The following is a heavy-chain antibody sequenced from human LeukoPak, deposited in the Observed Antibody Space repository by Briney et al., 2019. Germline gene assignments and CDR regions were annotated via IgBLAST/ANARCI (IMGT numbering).Heavy chain of an antibody. D-gene: IGHD3-3*01. CDR1: GFTFSSYW. Sequence: GSLRLSCAASGFTFSSYWMSWVRQAPGKGLEWVANIKQDGSEKYYVDSVKGRFTISRDNAKNSLYLQMNSLRAEDTAVYYCASSGKYYDFWSGYFPGPGWFDPWGQGTLVTVSS. J-gene: IGHJ5*02. CDR2: IKQDGSEK. CDR3: ASSGKYYDFWSGYFPGPGWFDP. V-gene: IGHV3-7*01.